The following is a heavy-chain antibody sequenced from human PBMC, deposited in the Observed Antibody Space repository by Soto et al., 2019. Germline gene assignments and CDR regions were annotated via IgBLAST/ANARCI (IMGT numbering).Heavy chain of an antibody. CDR3: ARRGLSSSSTFRYHYYGMDV. Sequence: SQTLSLTCAISGDSVSSKSAAWNWIRQSPSRGLEWLGRTYYRSKWYNDYAVSVKSRITINPDTSKNQFSLQLNSVTPEDTAVYYCARRGLSSSSTFRYHYYGMDVWGQGTTVTVSS. V-gene: IGHV6-1*01. CDR1: GDSVSSKSAA. D-gene: IGHD6-6*01. CDR2: TYYRSKWYN. J-gene: IGHJ6*02.